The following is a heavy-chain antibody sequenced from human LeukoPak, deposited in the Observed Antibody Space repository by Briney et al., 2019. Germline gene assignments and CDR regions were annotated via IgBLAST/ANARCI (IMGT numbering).Heavy chain of an antibody. CDR3: ATDIAASRGFDY. Sequence: PGRSLRLSCVASGFTFNIYPMHWVRQAPGKGLEWVSSISGSGSSTSSADSVKGRFTISRDNSKNTLYLQMNSLRAEDTAVYYCATDIAASRGFDYWGQGTLVTVSS. D-gene: IGHD6-13*01. V-gene: IGHV3-23*01. CDR2: ISGSGSST. J-gene: IGHJ4*02. CDR1: GFTFNIYP.